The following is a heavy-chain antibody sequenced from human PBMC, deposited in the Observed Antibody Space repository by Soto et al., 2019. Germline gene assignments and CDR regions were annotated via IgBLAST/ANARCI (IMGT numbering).Heavy chain of an antibody. CDR2: INHSGST. Sequence: QVQLQQWGAGLLKPSETLSLTCAVYGESFSGYYWSWIRQPPGKGLEWIGEINHSGSTNYNPSLKSRVTISVDTSKNQFSLKLSSVTAADTAVYYCARGGLITGNYFDYWGQGTLVTVSS. D-gene: IGHD1-20*01. CDR3: ARGGLITGNYFDY. J-gene: IGHJ4*02. V-gene: IGHV4-34*01. CDR1: GESFSGYY.